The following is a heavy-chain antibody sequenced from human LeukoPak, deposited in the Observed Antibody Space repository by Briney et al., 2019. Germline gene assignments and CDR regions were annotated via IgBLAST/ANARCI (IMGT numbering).Heavy chain of an antibody. CDR1: GGSISRDY. Sequence: AETLSLTCTVSGGSISRDYWSWIRQPPGKGLEWIGYIYYTGSTNYNPSLKSRVTISVDTSKNQFSLKLSSVTAADTAGYYCARSLSTRPIFDFWGQGTLAPVSS. D-gene: IGHD6-6*01. J-gene: IGHJ4*02. V-gene: IGHV4-59*01. CDR2: IYYTGST. CDR3: ARSLSTRPIFDF.